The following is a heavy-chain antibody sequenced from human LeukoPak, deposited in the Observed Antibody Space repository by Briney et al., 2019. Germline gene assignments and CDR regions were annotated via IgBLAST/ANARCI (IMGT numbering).Heavy chain of an antibody. CDR1: GFTFSSYE. V-gene: IGHV3-48*03. CDR3: ARLGYGYAFDI. J-gene: IGHJ3*02. CDR2: ISSSGSTI. D-gene: IGHD5-18*01. Sequence: GGSLRLSCAASGFTFSSYEMNWVRQAPGKGLEWVSYISSSGSTIYYADSVKGRFTISRDNAKNSLYLQMNSLRAEDTAVYYCARLGYGYAFDIWGQGTIVTVSS.